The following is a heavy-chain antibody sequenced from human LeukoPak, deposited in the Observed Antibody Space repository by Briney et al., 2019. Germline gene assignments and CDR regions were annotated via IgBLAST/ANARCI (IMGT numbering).Heavy chain of an antibody. D-gene: IGHD6-19*01. Sequence: PSETLSLTCTVSGGSVSSDSYYWSWIRQPPGKGLEWIGYIYNSGSTNCNPSLKSRVTISVDTSKNQFSLKLSSVTAADTAVYYCARDHPIAVASGYYYYYGMDVWGQGTTVTVSS. J-gene: IGHJ6*02. CDR2: IYNSGST. CDR1: GGSVSSDSYY. V-gene: IGHV4-61*01. CDR3: ARDHPIAVASGYYYYYGMDV.